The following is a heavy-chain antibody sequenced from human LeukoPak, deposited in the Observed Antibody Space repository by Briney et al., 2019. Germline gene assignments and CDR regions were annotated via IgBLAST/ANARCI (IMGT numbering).Heavy chain of an antibody. CDR2: ISAYNGNT. Sequence: GASVTVSCKASGYTFTSYGISWVRQAPGQGLEWMGWISAYNGNTNYAQKLQGRVTMTTDTSTSTAYMELRSLRSDDTAVYYCARDPRGVRYFDWLPNYYYGMDVWGQGTTVTVSS. J-gene: IGHJ6*02. D-gene: IGHD3-9*01. CDR3: ARDPRGVRYFDWLPNYYYGMDV. CDR1: GYTFTSYG. V-gene: IGHV1-18*01.